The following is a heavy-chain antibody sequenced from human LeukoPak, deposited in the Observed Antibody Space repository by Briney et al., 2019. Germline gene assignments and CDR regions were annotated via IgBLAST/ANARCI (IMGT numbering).Heavy chain of an antibody. Sequence: SETLSLTCTVSGGSISSYYWSWIRQPAGKGLKWIGRIYTSGSTNYNPSLKSRVTISVDTSKNQFSLKLSSVTAADTAVYYCARDTIEYYYDSSGSYYFDYWGQGTLVTVSS. CDR1: GGSISSYY. J-gene: IGHJ4*02. CDR2: IYTSGST. CDR3: ARDTIEYYYDSSGSYYFDY. D-gene: IGHD3-22*01. V-gene: IGHV4-4*07.